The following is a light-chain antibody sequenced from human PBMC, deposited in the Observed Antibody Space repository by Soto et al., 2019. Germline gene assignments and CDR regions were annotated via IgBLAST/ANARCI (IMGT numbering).Light chain of an antibody. Sequence: QSALTQPASVSGSPGQSITISCTGTSSDVASYNYVSWYQQHPGKAPKLMVCDVSNRPSGVSNRFSGSKSGNTASLTISGLQAEDEADYYCSSYTSGGNYVFGTGTKVTVL. CDR3: SSYTSGGNYV. CDR1: SSDVASYNY. CDR2: DVS. V-gene: IGLV2-14*03. J-gene: IGLJ1*01.